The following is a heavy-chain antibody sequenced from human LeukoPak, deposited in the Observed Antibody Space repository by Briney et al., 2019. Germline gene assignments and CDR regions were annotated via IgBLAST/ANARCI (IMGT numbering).Heavy chain of an antibody. CDR1: GFTFSHYG. CDR3: AKDGGSGAYSLDY. CDR2: IQYDGGNK. J-gene: IGHJ4*02. Sequence: GGSLRLSCAASGFTFSHYGIHWVRQAPGKGLEWVAYIQYDGGNKYYADSVKGRFTISRDNSKNTLCLQMNGLRAEDTAVYYCAKDGGSGAYSLDYWGQGTLVTVSS. V-gene: IGHV3-30*02. D-gene: IGHD1-26*01.